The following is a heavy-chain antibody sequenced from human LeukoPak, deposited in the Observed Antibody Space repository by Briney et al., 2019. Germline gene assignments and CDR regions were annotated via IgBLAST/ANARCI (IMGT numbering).Heavy chain of an antibody. CDR1: GFTFSSYG. CDR3: ARSPRKVPDYYYYYMDV. V-gene: IGHV3-23*01. J-gene: IGHJ6*03. D-gene: IGHD2-2*01. CDR2: ISGSGGST. Sequence: GGSLRLSCAASGFTFSSYGMSWVRQAPGKGLEWVSAISGSGGSTYYADSVKGRFTISRDNSKNTLYLQMNSLRAEDTAVYYCARSPRKVPDYYYYYMDVWGKGTTVTISS.